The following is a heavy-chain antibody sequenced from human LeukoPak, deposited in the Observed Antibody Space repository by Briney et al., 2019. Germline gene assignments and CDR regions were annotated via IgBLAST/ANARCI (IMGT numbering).Heavy chain of an antibody. D-gene: IGHD6-13*01. CDR2: ISGSGGST. CDR1: GFTFSSYA. CDR3: AKDSSGGSSSWGDYLDY. J-gene: IGHJ4*02. V-gene: IGHV3-23*01. Sequence: GGSLRLSCAASGFTFSSYAMSWVRQAPGKGLEWVSAISGSGGSTYYADSVKGRFTISRDNSKNTLYLQMNSLRAEDTAVYYCAKDSSGGSSSWGDYLDYWGQGTLVTVSS.